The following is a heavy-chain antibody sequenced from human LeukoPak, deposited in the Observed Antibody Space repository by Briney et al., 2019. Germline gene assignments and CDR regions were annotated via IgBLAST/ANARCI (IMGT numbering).Heavy chain of an antibody. V-gene: IGHV4-4*07. CDR2: IYTSGST. CDR1: GGSISSYY. Sequence: PSETLSVTCTVSGGSISSYYWSWIRQPAGKGLEWIGRIYTSGSTNYNPSLKSRVTMSVDTSKNQFSLKLSSATAADTAVYYCASTYYYDRSGLLALDYWGQGTLVTVSS. D-gene: IGHD3-22*01. CDR3: ASTYYYDRSGLLALDY. J-gene: IGHJ4*02.